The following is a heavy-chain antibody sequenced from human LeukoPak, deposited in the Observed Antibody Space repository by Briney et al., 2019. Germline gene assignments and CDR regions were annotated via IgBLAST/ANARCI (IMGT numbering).Heavy chain of an antibody. CDR1: GGSISSSSYY. Sequence: PSETLSLTCTVSGGSISSSSYYWGWTRQPPGKGLEWIGEIYHSGSTNYNPSLKSRVTISVDKSKNQFSLKLSSVTAADTAVYYCARDIAVADSDYWGQGTLVTVSS. CDR3: ARDIAVADSDY. CDR2: IYHSGST. V-gene: IGHV4-39*07. J-gene: IGHJ4*02. D-gene: IGHD6-19*01.